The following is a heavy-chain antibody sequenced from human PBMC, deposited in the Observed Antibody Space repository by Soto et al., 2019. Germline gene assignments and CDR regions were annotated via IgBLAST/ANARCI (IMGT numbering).Heavy chain of an antibody. D-gene: IGHD1-1*01. CDR3: ARRHGYSFDY. Sequence: KPSETLSLTCTVSGGSISSYYWSWIRQPPGKGLEWIGYIYYSGSTNYNPSLKSRVTISVDTSKNQFSLKLSSVTAADTAVYYCARRHGYSFDYWGQGTLVTVSS. J-gene: IGHJ4*02. CDR1: GGSISSYY. CDR2: IYYSGST. V-gene: IGHV4-59*08.